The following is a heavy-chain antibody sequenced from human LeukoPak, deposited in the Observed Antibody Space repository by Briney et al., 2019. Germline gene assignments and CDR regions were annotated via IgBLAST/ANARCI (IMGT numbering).Heavy chain of an antibody. CDR1: GFTVSSNY. D-gene: IGHD1-14*01. J-gene: IGHJ4*02. CDR2: IYSGGST. CDR3: TREPLF. Sequence: GGSLRLSCAASGFTVSSNYMSWVRQAPGKGLEWVSVIYSGGSTYYADSVKGRFTISRDNSENTLYLQMNSLKAADTAVYYCTREPLFWGQGTLVTVSS. V-gene: IGHV3-53*05.